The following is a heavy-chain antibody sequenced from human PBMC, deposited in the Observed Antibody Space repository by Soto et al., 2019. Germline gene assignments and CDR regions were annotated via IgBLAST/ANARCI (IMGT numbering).Heavy chain of an antibody. CDR3: ARILFYGDDSADF. CDR1: GASISGSDNY. V-gene: IGHV4-30-4*01. CDR2: ISYTGTT. J-gene: IGHJ1*01. D-gene: IGHD4-17*01. Sequence: PSETLSLTCSVAGASISGSDNYWSWLRQPPGKGLEWIGYISYTGTTYHKPSLKSRVTISVDTSKNQFSLKLSSMTAADTAVYYCARILFYGDDSADFWGQGTLVTVSS.